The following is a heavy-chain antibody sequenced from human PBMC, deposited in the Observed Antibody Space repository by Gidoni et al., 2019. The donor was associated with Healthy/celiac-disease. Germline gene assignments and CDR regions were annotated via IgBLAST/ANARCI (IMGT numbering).Heavy chain of an antibody. V-gene: IGHV3-9*01. CDR3: AKARSGYYPRGDYFDY. D-gene: IGHD3-22*01. CDR1: GFTFDDYA. J-gene: IGHJ4*02. Sequence: EVQLVESGGGLVQPGRSLRLSCAASGFTFDDYAMHWVRQAPGKGLEWGSGISWNSGSIGYADSVKGRFTISRDNAKNSLYLQMNSLRAEDTALYYCAKARSGYYPRGDYFDYWGQG. CDR2: ISWNSGSI.